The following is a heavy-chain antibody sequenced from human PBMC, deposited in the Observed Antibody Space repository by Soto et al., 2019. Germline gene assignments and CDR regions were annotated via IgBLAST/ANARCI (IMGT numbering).Heavy chain of an antibody. J-gene: IGHJ5*02. D-gene: IGHD6-13*01. CDR3: ARGIAATANTRSPFDP. CDR1: GGSTSSSSYY. V-gene: IGHV4-39*01. Sequence: QLQLQESGPGLVKPSETLSLTCTVSGGSTSSSSYYWGWIRQPPGKGLEWIGSIYYSGSTYYNPSLQSRVTISVDTSKNQFTLKLSSVTAADTAVYYCARGIAATANTRSPFDPWGQGTLVTVSS. CDR2: IYYSGST.